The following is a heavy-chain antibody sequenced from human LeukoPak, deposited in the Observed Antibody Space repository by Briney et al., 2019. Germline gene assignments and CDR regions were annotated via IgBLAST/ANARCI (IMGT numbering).Heavy chain of an antibody. CDR3: ARDYRDVLLWFGELSK. J-gene: IGHJ4*02. V-gene: IGHV1-18*01. Sequence: ASVKVSCKASGYTFTSYGISWVRQAPGQGLEWMGWISGYNGKTNYAQKLQGRVTMTTDTSTSTAYMELRSLRSDDAAVYYCARDYRDVLLWFGELSKWGQGTLVTVSS. D-gene: IGHD3-10*01. CDR1: GYTFTSYG. CDR2: ISGYNGKT.